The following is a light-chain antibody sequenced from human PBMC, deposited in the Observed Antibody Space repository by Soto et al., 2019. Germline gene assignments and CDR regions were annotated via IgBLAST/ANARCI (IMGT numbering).Light chain of an antibody. CDR3: SSYTRSSTVV. CDR1: SSDVGGYNY. V-gene: IGLV2-14*01. Sequence: QSVLPQPASVSGSPGQSITISCTGTSSDVGGYNYVSWYQQHPGKAPKLMLYEVSNRPSGVSNRFSGSKSGNTASLNISGLQAEDESDYYCSSYTRSSTVVFGGGTKVTVL. CDR2: EVS. J-gene: IGLJ2*01.